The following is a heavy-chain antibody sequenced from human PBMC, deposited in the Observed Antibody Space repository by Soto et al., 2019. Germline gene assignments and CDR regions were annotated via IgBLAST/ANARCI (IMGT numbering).Heavy chain of an antibody. CDR3: ARGRTFSRYSSSWFYFDY. J-gene: IGHJ4*02. CDR2: ISYDGSNR. V-gene: IGHV3-30-3*01. CDR1: GFTFSLYA. Sequence: QVHLVESGGGVVQPGRSLRLSCAASGFTFSLYAMHWVRQAPGKGLEWVAFISYDGSNRFYADSVKGQFTISRDSSKNTVYLHMNGLRAEDTAVYYWARGRTFSRYSSSWFYFDYWGQGTLVTVSS. D-gene: IGHD6-13*01.